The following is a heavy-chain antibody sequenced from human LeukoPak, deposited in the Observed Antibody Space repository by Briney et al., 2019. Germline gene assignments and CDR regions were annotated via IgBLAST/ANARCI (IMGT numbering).Heavy chain of an antibody. CDR1: GYTFTYYY. CDR2: INPSNGDT. J-gene: IGHJ4*02. CDR3: ARESDAGKDFDC. V-gene: IGHV1-46*01. D-gene: IGHD1-1*01. Sequence: ASVKVSCKASGYTFTYYYIHLVRQAPGQGLEWMGIINPSNGDTNYAQRFQGRVTMTRDTSTSTVYMELSSLDSEDTAVYYCARESDAGKDFDCWGQGTLVTVSS.